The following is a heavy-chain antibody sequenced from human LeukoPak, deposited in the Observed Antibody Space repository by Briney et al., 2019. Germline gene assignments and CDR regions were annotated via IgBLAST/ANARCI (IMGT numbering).Heavy chain of an antibody. CDR1: GLTFSSHA. Sequence: GGSLRLSCAASGLTFSSHAMPWVRQAPGKGLEYVSAIVSNGGNTYYADSVRGRFTISRDNSKDTVYLQMGSLRPEDTAVYYCARGGYYAASDIWGQGALVTVSS. V-gene: IGHV3-64*02. CDR2: IVSNGGNT. D-gene: IGHD3-3*01. J-gene: IGHJ4*02. CDR3: ARGGYYAASDI.